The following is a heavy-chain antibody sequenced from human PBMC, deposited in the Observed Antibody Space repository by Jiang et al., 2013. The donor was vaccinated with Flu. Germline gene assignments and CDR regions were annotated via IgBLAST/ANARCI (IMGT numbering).Heavy chain of an antibody. CDR1: GFTFSSYA. CDR2: ISGSGGST. J-gene: IGHJ4*02. CDR3: AKSREPNPGDFWSGYDY. D-gene: IGHD3-3*01. V-gene: IGHV3-23*01. Sequence: SGGGLVQPGGSLRLSCAASGFTFSSYAMSWVRQAPGKGLEWVSAISGSGGSTYYADSVKGRFTISRDNSKNTLYLQMNSLRAEDTAVYYCAKSREPNPGDFWSGYDYWGQGTLVTVSS.